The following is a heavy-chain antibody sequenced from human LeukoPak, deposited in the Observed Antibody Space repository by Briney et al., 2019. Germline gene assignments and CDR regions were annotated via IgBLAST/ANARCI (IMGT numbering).Heavy chain of an antibody. CDR1: GFTFSSYA. CDR3: VKDYWYSFDY. D-gene: IGHD2-15*01. J-gene: IGHJ4*02. Sequence: GGSLRLSCSASGFTFSSYAMHWVRQAPGKGLEYVSAISSNGGSTYYADSVKGRFTISRDNSKNTLYLQVSSLRAEDTAVYYWVKDYWYSFDYWGQGTLVTVSS. CDR2: ISSNGGST. V-gene: IGHV3-64D*06.